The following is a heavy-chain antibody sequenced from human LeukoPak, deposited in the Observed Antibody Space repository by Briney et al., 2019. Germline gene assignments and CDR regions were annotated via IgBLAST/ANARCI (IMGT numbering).Heavy chain of an antibody. CDR3: ARHSGLDY. D-gene: IGHD1-26*01. J-gene: IGHJ4*02. Sequence: GGSLRLSCSASGLTFSSDGMHWVRQAPGKGLEWVAVIWYDGSNKYYADSVKGRFTISRDNSKNTLYLQMNSLRAEDTAVYYCARHSGLDYWGQGTLVTVSS. CDR2: IWYDGSNK. CDR1: GLTFSSDG. V-gene: IGHV3-33*01.